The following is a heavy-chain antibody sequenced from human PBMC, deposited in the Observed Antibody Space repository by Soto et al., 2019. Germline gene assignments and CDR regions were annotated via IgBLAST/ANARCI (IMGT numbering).Heavy chain of an antibody. CDR1: GGSISSGGYY. CDR2: IYYSGST. V-gene: IGHV4-31*03. D-gene: IGHD3-16*02. Sequence: QVQLQESGPGLVKPSQTLSLTCTVSGGSISSGGYYWSWIRQHPGKGLEWIGYIYYSGSTYYNPSLKSRVTISVDTSKNQCSLKLSSVTAADTAVYYCASGNYDYVWGSYRPIALVYFDYWGQGTLVTVSS. CDR3: ASGNYDYVWGSYRPIALVYFDY. J-gene: IGHJ4*02.